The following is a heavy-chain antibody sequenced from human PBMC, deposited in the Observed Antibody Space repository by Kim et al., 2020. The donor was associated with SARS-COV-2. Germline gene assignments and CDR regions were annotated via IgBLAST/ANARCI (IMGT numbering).Heavy chain of an antibody. V-gene: IGHV4-4*02. D-gene: IGHD1-26*01. Sequence: NYNPSLKSRVTISVDKSKNHFSRKLSSVTAADTAVYYCRSSHRYSGSYYDYWGQGTLVTVSS. J-gene: IGHJ4*02. CDR3: RSSHRYSGSYYDY.